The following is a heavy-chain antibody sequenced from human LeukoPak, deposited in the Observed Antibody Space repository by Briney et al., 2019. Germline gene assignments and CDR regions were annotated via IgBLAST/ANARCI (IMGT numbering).Heavy chain of an antibody. CDR3: AKDRDTSSWYHHFDG. Sequence: GGSLRLSCAASGFIFSDYAMSWVRQAPGRGPEWGSVISGSGGTIFYAEPVKGRFTISRDNYKQTLYLQMNSLRAEDTAVYYCAKDRDTSSWYHHFDGRGQGTKVTVSS. CDR2: ISGSGGTI. V-gene: IGHV3-23*01. J-gene: IGHJ4*02. CDR1: GFIFSDYA. D-gene: IGHD6-13*01.